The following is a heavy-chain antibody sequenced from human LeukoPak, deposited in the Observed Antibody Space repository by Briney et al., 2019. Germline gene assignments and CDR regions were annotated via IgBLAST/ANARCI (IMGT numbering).Heavy chain of an antibody. Sequence: ASVKVSCKASGYTFTSYYMHWVRQAPGQGLEWMGIINPSGGSTSYAQKFQGRVTITRDTSASTAYMELSSLRSEDTAVYYCARSYCSGGRCYWYYFDYWGQGTLVTVSS. CDR2: INPSGGST. CDR3: ARSYCSGGRCYWYYFDY. CDR1: GYTFTSYY. J-gene: IGHJ4*02. V-gene: IGHV1-46*01. D-gene: IGHD2-15*01.